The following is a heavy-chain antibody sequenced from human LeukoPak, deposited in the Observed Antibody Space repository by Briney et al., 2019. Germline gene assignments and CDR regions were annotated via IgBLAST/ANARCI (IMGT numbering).Heavy chain of an antibody. CDR2: IRSKAYGGTT. CDR3: TRGGYVDTAY. Sequence: GGSLRLSCTASGFTFGDYAMSWVRQAPGKGLEWVGLIRSKAYGGTTEYAASVKGRFTISRDDSKSIAYLQMNSLKTEDTAVYYCTRGGYVDTAYWGQGTLVTVSS. D-gene: IGHD5-18*01. J-gene: IGHJ4*02. CDR1: GFTFGDYA. V-gene: IGHV3-49*04.